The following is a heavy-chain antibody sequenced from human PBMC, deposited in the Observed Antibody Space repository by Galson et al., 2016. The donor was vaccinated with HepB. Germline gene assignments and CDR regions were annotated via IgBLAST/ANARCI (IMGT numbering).Heavy chain of an antibody. CDR1: GGTFSTYG. V-gene: IGHV1-69*06. CDR2: IIPIFGTT. Sequence: SVKVSCKASGGTFSTYGVNWVRQAPGQGLEWMGGIIPIFGTTNYAQKFQGRVTITAGKSTGTAYMELSSLRSDDTAVYYCARDRGDVYDSNGYYFEYWGQGTLVTVSS. D-gene: IGHD3-22*01. J-gene: IGHJ4*02. CDR3: ARDRGDVYDSNGYYFEY.